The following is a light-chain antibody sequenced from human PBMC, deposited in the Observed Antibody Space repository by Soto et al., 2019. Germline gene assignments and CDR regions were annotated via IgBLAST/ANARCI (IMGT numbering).Light chain of an antibody. V-gene: IGKV3-11*01. CDR2: DAS. CDR3: QQRSNWPLT. CDR1: QSVSSY. Sequence: EIFVTQSPATLSLSRWEIATLSWRASQSVSSYLAWYQQKPGQAPRLLIYDASNRATGIPARFSGSGSGTDFTLTISSLEPEDFAVYYCQQRSNWPLTFGQGTRLEIK. J-gene: IGKJ5*01.